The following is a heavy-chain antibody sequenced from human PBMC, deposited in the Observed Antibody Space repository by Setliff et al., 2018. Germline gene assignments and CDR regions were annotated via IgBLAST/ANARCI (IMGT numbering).Heavy chain of an antibody. J-gene: IGHJ4*02. D-gene: IGHD6-19*01. CDR3: ARLNRQWLVGY. V-gene: IGHV4-39*01. CDR1: GDSISSTSYQ. CDR2: IYYTGTA. Sequence: PSETLSLTCTVSGDSISSTSYQWGWVRQPPGKGLEWIGSIYYTGTAYYNPSLKSRVAISVDTSKNQFSLRLSSVTAADTAVYYCARLNRQWLVGYWGQGTLVTVSS.